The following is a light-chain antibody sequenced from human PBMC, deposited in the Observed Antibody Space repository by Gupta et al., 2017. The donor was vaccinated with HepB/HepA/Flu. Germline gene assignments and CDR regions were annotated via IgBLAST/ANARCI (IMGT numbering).Light chain of an antibody. V-gene: IGKV1-39*01. J-gene: IGKJ4*01. CDR2: GAS. CDR3: QQSHLTATT. CDR1: QSISTY. Sequence: DIQITQSSSSLSASVGDRVTITCRASQSISTYLDWYQQKPGKAPQLLIYGASNLHTGVPSRFSGSGSGTHFTLTISRLQPEDFGTYYCQQSHLTATTFGRGTKVDIK.